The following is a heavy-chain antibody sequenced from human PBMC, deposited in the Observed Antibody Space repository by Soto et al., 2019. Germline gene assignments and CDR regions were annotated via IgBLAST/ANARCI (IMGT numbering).Heavy chain of an antibody. CDR1: GFTFSSYG. J-gene: IGHJ4*02. V-gene: IGHV3-33*01. D-gene: IGHD2-21*02. Sequence: TGGSLRLSCAASGFTFSSYGMHWVRQAPGKGLEWVAIIYYDGSNKYYADSVTGRFTISRDNSRNMVFLQMNSLRAEDTAVYYCARPETPYCGGDCGNFDYWGQGTLVTVSS. CDR3: ARPETPYCGGDCGNFDY. CDR2: IYYDGSNK.